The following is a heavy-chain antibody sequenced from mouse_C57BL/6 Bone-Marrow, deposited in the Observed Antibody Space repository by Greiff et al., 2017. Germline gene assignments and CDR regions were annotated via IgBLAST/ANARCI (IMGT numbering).Heavy chain of an antibody. Sequence: EVMLVESGGGLVQPGGSLKLSCAASGFTFSDYYMYWVRQTPEKRLEWVAYISNGGGSTYYPDTVKGRFTISRDNAKNTLYLQMSRLKSEDTDMYYCARHGDYWGQGTLVTVSA. CDR3: ARHGDY. CDR1: GFTFSDYY. V-gene: IGHV5-12*01. J-gene: IGHJ3*01. CDR2: ISNGGGST.